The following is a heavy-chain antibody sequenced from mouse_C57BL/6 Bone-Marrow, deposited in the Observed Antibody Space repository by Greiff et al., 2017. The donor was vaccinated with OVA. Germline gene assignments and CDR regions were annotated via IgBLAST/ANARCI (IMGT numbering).Heavy chain of an antibody. Sequence: EVQLQQSGPELVKPGASVKISCKASGYTFTDYYMNWVKQSPGKSLEWIGDINPNNGGTSYNQKFKGKATLTVDKSSSTAYMELRSLTSEDSAVYYCARGATVVADYWGQGTTLTVSS. V-gene: IGHV1-26*01. CDR2: INPNNGGT. CDR1: GYTFTDYY. J-gene: IGHJ2*01. CDR3: ARGATVVADY. D-gene: IGHD1-1*01.